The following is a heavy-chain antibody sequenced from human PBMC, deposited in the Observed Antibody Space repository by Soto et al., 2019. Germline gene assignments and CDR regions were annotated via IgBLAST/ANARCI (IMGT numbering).Heavy chain of an antibody. Sequence: PGGSLRLSCAASGFTFSSYAMSWVRQAPGKGLEWVSAISGSGGSTYYADSVKGRFTISRDNSKNTLYLQMNSPRAEDTAVYYCAKEGGGTMIVEVPIDYWGQGTLVTVSS. CDR1: GFTFSSYA. CDR3: AKEGGGTMIVEVPIDY. J-gene: IGHJ4*02. D-gene: IGHD3-22*01. V-gene: IGHV3-23*01. CDR2: ISGSGGST.